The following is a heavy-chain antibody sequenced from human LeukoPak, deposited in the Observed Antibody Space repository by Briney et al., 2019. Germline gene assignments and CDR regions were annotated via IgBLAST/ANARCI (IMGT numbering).Heavy chain of an antibody. CDR2: ISFDGSNK. Sequence: GGSLRLSGAASGFTFSSYGMHWVRQAPGKGLEWVGVISFDGSNKYYADSVKGRFTISRGISKNTLFLQMNSLRPEDTAVYYCTRENGPSSSSWYRTNWFDPWGQGTLVTVSS. V-gene: IGHV3-30*03. D-gene: IGHD6-13*01. CDR1: GFTFSSYG. CDR3: TRENGPSSSSWYRTNWFDP. J-gene: IGHJ5*02.